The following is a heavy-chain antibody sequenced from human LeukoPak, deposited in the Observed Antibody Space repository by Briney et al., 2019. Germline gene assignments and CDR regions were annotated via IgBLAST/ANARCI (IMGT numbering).Heavy chain of an antibody. CDR2: INPNSGGT. CDR3: ARVDTGDYYYMDV. V-gene: IGHV1-2*02. J-gene: IGHJ6*03. D-gene: IGHD5-18*01. CDR1: GYTFTGYY. Sequence: ASVKVSCKASGYTFTGYYMHWVRQAPGQGLEWMGWINPNSGGTNYAQKFQGRVTMTRDTSISTAYMELSRLRSDDTAVYYCARVDTGDYYYMDVWGKGTTVTVSS.